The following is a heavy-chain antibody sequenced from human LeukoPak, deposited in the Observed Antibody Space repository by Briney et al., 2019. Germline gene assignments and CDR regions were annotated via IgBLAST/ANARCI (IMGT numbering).Heavy chain of an antibody. Sequence: GGSLRLSCAASGFTFSSYSMNWVRQAPGKGREWVSSISSSSSYIYYADSVKGRFTISRDNAKNSLYLQMNSLRAEETAVYYCARDYSRAIFGVVPDSDYWGQGTLVTVSS. V-gene: IGHV3-21*01. CDR1: GFTFSSYS. CDR3: ARDYSRAIFGVVPDSDY. CDR2: ISSSSSYI. J-gene: IGHJ4*02. D-gene: IGHD3-3*01.